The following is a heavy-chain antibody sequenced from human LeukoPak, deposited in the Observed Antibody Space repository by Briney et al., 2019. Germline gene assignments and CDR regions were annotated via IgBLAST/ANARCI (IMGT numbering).Heavy chain of an antibody. J-gene: IGHJ3*02. D-gene: IGHD5-18*01. Sequence: PGGSLTLSCSASGLTLSNLPVSGPRQAPGGGRVGGAVVRGMGGTTYYAASRQARFSISRDNSNNPLYLQLDSLRAKGTAVYYCAIRGYSYGQRAFDICGQGAMGTVSS. CDR2: VRGMGGTT. CDR3: AIRGYSYGQRAFDI. CDR1: GLTLSNLP. V-gene: IGHV3-23*01.